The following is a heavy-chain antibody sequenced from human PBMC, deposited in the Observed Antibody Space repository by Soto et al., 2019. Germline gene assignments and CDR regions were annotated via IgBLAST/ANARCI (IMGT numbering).Heavy chain of an antibody. J-gene: IGHJ4*02. V-gene: IGHV1-18*01. D-gene: IGHD1-1*01. CDR1: GDGFTTYG. Sequence: QGHLVQSGAEVKKPGASVTVSCKGSGDGFTTYGITWVRQAPGQGLEWMAWISAHNGNTNYAQKLQGRVTVTRDTSTSTAYMELRSLRSDDTAVYYCARGRYGDYWGQGALVTVSS. CDR3: ARGRYGDY. CDR2: ISAHNGNT.